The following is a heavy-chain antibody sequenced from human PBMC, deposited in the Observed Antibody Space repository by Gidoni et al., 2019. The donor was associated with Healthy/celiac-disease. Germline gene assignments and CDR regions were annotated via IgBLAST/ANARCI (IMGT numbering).Heavy chain of an antibody. Sequence: QVQLVQSGAEVKKPGASVKVSCKASGSTFTSYDINWVRQATGQGLEWMGWMNPNSGNTGYAQKFQGRVTMTRNTSISTAYMELSSLRSEDTAVYYCARDSNGIYGGSLGEDYWGQGTLVTVSS. CDR1: GSTFTSYD. CDR2: MNPNSGNT. V-gene: IGHV1-8*01. J-gene: IGHJ4*02. D-gene: IGHD4-17*01. CDR3: ARDSNGIYGGSLGEDY.